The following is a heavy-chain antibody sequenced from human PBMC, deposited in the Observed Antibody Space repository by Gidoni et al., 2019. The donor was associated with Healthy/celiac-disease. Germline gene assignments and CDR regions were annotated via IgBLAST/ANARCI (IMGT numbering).Heavy chain of an antibody. D-gene: IGHD2-21*02. Sequence: QVQLQESGPGLVKPSETLSLTCTVSGGSISSYYWRWIRQPPGKGLEWIGYIYYSGSTNYNPSLESRVTISVDTSKNQFSLKLSSVTAADTAVYYCASTVVTPRARYFDLWGRGTLVTVSS. J-gene: IGHJ2*01. CDR3: ASTVVTPRARYFDL. CDR2: IYYSGST. V-gene: IGHV4-59*01. CDR1: GGSISSYY.